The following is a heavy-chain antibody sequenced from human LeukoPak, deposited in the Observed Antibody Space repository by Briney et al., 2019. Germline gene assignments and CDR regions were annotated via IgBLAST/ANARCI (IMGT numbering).Heavy chain of an antibody. V-gene: IGHV3-23*01. CDR1: GLTFSTYS. Sequence: GGSLRLSCAVSGLTFSTYSMTWVCQGPGKGLEWVSSIYNNGAKIFYADSVKGRFTISRDNSKNMLYLQMNSLRVEDTAVYYCAKDVAPDSGWDLDYWGQGTLVTVSS. D-gene: IGHD6-19*01. CDR2: IYNNGAKI. CDR3: AKDVAPDSGWDLDY. J-gene: IGHJ4*02.